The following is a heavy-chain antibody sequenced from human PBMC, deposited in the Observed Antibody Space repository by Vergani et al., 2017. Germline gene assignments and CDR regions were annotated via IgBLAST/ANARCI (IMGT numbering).Heavy chain of an antibody. CDR3: ARAAPTKGWFDP. CDR1: GGSISSYY. Sequence: QVQLQESGPGLVKPSQTLSLTCTVSGGSISSYYWSWIRQPPGKGLEWSGYIYHSGSTYYNPSLKSRVTISVDRSKNQFSLKLSSVTAADTAVYYCARAAPTKGWFDPWGQGTLVTVSS. J-gene: IGHJ5*02. V-gene: IGHV4-59*12. CDR2: IYHSGST.